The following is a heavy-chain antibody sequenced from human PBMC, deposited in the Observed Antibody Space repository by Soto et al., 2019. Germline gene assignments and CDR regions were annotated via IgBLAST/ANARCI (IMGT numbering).Heavy chain of an antibody. Sequence: QVQLLQSGAEVKKPGTSVRVSCRASGYTFKDYDINWVRRAPGQGLEWMGWMNPNSGNTAYARKFHERITMTRSVSARTAFMELSNLTPEDTAVYYCARRMTWSLWCFDLWGSGTQVTVSS. CDR2: MNPNSGNT. D-gene: IGHD3-3*01. V-gene: IGHV1-8*01. CDR3: ARRMTWSLWCFDL. J-gene: IGHJ2*01. CDR1: GYTFKDYD.